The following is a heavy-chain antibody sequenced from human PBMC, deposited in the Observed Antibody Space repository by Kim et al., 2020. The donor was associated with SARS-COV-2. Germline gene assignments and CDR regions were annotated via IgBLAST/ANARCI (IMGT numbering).Heavy chain of an antibody. J-gene: IGHJ6*02. CDR3: AKDITMVRGVIISKNHYYYYAMDV. CDR2: IYSGGSST. CDR1: GFTFSSYA. Sequence: GGSLRLSCAASGFTFSSYAMSWVRQAPGKGLEWVSVIYSGGSSTYYADSVKGRFTISRDNSKNTLYLQMNSLRAEDTAVYYCAKDITMVRGVIISKNHYYYYAMDVWGQGTTVTVSS. V-gene: IGHV3-23*03. D-gene: IGHD3-10*01.